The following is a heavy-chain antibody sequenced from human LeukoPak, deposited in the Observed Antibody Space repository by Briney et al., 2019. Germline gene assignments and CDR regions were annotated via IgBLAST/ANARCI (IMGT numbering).Heavy chain of an antibody. CDR1: GYTFTSYG. V-gene: IGHV1-18*01. D-gene: IGHD6-19*01. CDR2: ISAYNGNT. CDR3: ARAGIEAVAGTFAFDI. Sequence: ASVKVSCKASGYTFTSYGISWVRQAPGQGLEWMGWISAYNGNTNYAQKLQGRVTMTTDTFTSTAYMELRSLRSDDTAVYYCARAGIEAVAGTFAFDIWGQGTMATVSS. J-gene: IGHJ3*02.